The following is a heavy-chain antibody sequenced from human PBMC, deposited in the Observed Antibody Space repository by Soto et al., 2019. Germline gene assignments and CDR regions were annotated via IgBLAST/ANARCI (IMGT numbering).Heavy chain of an antibody. CDR1: GFTFESYA. V-gene: IGHV3-9*01. Sequence: EVQLVESGGGSVQPGRSLRLSCVASGFTFESYAMHWVRQVPGKGLEWVSGISWNSGSIGYEDSVKGRFTISRDNAQKYLSLEMNSLRVEDTAFYYCVKDIHEQWLVSHFEYWGQGALVTVSS. J-gene: IGHJ4*02. CDR3: VKDIHEQWLVSHFEY. D-gene: IGHD6-19*01. CDR2: ISWNSGSI.